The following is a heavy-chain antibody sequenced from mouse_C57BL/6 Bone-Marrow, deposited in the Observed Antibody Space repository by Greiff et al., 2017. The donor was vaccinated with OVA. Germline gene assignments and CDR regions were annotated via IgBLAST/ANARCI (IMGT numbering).Heavy chain of an antibody. Sequence: QVQLQQSGPELVKPGASVKISCKASGYAFSSSWMNWVKQRPGKGLEWIGRIYPGDGDTNYNGKFKGKATLTADKSSSTAYMQLSSLTSEDSAVYFCARCGEWGFLWYFDVWGTGTTVTVSS. CDR2: IYPGDGDT. CDR1: GYAFSSSW. CDR3: ARCGEWGFLWYFDV. V-gene: IGHV1-82*01. J-gene: IGHJ1*03.